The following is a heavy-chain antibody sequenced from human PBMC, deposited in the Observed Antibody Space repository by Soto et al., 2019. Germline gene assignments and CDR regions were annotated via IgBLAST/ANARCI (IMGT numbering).Heavy chain of an antibody. CDR2: IIPIFGTI. J-gene: IGHJ1*01. CDR1: GGTFSNYA. D-gene: IGHD3-22*01. CDR3: ASNGELDYYDTTGYG. Sequence: VQLVQSGSEGRKPGSSVKVSCKVSGGTFSNYALSWVRKAPGQGLDWLGDIIPIFGTIKIPLRFQGRVTLTADEDTSTAYMELNSLRAEYTAVYYCASNGELDYYDTTGYGWGQGTLVTVSS. V-gene: IGHV1-69*12.